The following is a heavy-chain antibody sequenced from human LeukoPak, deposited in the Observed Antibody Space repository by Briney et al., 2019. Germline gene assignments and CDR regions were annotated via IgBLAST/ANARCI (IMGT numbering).Heavy chain of an antibody. J-gene: IGHJ4*02. Sequence: GGSLRLSCAASGFTCSSYAMSWVRQAPGKGLEWVSAISGSGGSTYYADSVKGRFTISRDNSKNTLYLQMNSLRAEDTAVYYCAKDKGSSSWYWGFDYWGQGTLVTVSS. D-gene: IGHD6-13*01. CDR2: ISGSGGST. CDR1: GFTCSSYA. CDR3: AKDKGSSSWYWGFDY. V-gene: IGHV3-23*01.